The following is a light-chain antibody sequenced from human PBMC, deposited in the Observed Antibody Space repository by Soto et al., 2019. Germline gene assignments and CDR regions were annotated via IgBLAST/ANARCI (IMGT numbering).Light chain of an antibody. V-gene: IGLV2-14*01. CDR3: SAYTARSTLV. Sequence: QSALTQPPSASGSPGQSVTISCTGTTSDIGAYNYVSWYQQRPGKAPKLIIYEVRNRPSGISSRFSGSRSGNTASLTISGLQPEDEGDYYCSAYTARSTLVFGGGTKVTVL. CDR1: TSDIGAYNY. J-gene: IGLJ3*02. CDR2: EVR.